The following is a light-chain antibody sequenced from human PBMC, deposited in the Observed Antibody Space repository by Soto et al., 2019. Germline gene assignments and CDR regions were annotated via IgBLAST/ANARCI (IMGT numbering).Light chain of an antibody. CDR1: QAISSW. CDR3: QDYSTDSRT. V-gene: IGKV1-5*03. CDR2: RAS. J-gene: IGKJ1*01. Sequence: DIQMTQSPSTLSASVGDRVAITCRARQAISSWLAWYQQKPGKAPKPLIYRASTLESGVPSRFSGSGSGTEFTLTISSLQPEDFATYYGQDYSTDSRTFGQGTRVEIK.